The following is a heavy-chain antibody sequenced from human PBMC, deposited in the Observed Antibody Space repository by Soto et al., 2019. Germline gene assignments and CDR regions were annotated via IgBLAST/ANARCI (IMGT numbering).Heavy chain of an antibody. V-gene: IGHV1-46*01. CDR3: AGDLEEADY. J-gene: IGHJ4*02. CDR1: GYIFINYY. CDR2: INPNGGST. Sequence: QVHLVQSGAEVKKPGASVKVSCKASGYIFINYYIHWVRQAPGQGLEWIGIINPNGGSTNYAQKSRAQVTMAGKPPTSTVYMDLSSLRSDDTAVFYCAGDLEEADYGGKGTLAPVPS.